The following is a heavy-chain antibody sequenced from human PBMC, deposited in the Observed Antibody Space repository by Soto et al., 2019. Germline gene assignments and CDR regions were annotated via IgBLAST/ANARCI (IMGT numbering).Heavy chain of an antibody. CDR2: IYPGDSDT. CDR1: GYNFTSYW. V-gene: IGHV5-51*01. D-gene: IGHD3-22*01. CDR3: ARTYYYDSSDYYPFDF. J-gene: IGHJ4*02. Sequence: GESLKISCKGSGYNFTSYWIGWVRQMPGKGLEWMGIIYPGDSDTRYSPSFQGQVTISADKSISTAFLQWSSLRASGTAMFYCARTYYYDSSDYYPFDFWGQGTLVTVSS.